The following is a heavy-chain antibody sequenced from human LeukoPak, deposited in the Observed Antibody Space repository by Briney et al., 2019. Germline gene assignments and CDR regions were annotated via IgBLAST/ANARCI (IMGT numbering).Heavy chain of an antibody. V-gene: IGHV3-21*01. CDR2: ISSSSSYI. J-gene: IGHJ6*03. D-gene: IGHD3-3*01. Sequence: GGSLRPSCAASGFTFSSYSMNWVRQAPGKGLEWVSSISSSSSYIYYADSVKGRFTISRDNAKNSLYLQMNSLRAEDTAVYYCATDYDFWSGPPLGYMDVWGKGTTVTVSS. CDR3: ATDYDFWSGPPLGYMDV. CDR1: GFTFSSYS.